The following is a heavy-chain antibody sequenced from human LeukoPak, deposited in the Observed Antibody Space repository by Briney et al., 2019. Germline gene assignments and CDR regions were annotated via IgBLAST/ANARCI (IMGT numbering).Heavy chain of an antibody. D-gene: IGHD4-17*01. Sequence: SETLSLTCTVSGGSISSYYWSWIRQPPGKGLEWIGYFYYSGSTNYNPSLKSRVIISVDTSKNQLSLKLTSVTAADTAVYFCAKHGGYGDYGYVHHRGQGTLVTVSS. CDR2: FYYSGST. CDR3: AKHGGYGDYGYVHH. J-gene: IGHJ1*01. V-gene: IGHV4-59*08. CDR1: GGSISSYY.